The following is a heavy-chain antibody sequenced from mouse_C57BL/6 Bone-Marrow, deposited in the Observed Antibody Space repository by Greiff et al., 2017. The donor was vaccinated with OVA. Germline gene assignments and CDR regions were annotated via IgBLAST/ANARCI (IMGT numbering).Heavy chain of an antibody. CDR3: ARHNYSNYVRMDY. Sequence: DVMLVESGGDLVKPGGSLKLSCAASGFTFSSYGMSWVRQTPDKRLEWVATISSGGSYTYYPDSVKGRFTISRDNAKNTLYLQMSSLKSEDTAMYYCARHNYSNYVRMDYWGQGTSVTVSS. J-gene: IGHJ4*01. CDR2: ISSGGSYT. D-gene: IGHD2-5*01. V-gene: IGHV5-6*02. CDR1: GFTFSSYG.